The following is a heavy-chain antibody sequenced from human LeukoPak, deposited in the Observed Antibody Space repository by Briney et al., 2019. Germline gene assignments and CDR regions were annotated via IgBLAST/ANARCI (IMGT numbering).Heavy chain of an antibody. CDR1: GGSLSSYY. D-gene: IGHD5-24*01. V-gene: IGHV4-59*01. Sequence: SETLSLTCTVSGGSLSSYYWSWIRQPPGKGLEWVGYIYYSGSTNYNPSLKSRVTISVDTSKNQFSLKLSSVTAADTAVYYCARGEGGWLQLLPRANYYYYYMDVWGKGTTVTVSS. J-gene: IGHJ6*03. CDR3: ARGEGGWLQLLPRANYYYYYMDV. CDR2: IYYSGST.